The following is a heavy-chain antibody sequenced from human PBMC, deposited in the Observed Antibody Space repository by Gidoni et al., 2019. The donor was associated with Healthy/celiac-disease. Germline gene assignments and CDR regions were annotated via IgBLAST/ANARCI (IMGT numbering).Heavy chain of an antibody. V-gene: IGHV4-34*01. CDR1: GGSFSGYY. D-gene: IGHD3-10*01. Sequence: QVQLQQWGAGLLKPSETLSLTCAVYGGSFSGYYWSWIRQPPGKGLEWIGEINHSGSTNYNPSLKSRVTISVDTSKNQFSLKLSSVTAADTAVYYCARAPPHGSGSYRFKYWGQGTLVTVSS. CDR3: ARAPPHGSGSYRFKY. CDR2: INHSGST. J-gene: IGHJ4*02.